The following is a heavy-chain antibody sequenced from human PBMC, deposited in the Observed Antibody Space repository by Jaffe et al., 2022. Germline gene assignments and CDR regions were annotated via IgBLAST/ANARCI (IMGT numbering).Heavy chain of an antibody. CDR2: INPNSGGT. J-gene: IGHJ4*02. V-gene: IGHV1-2*02. Sequence: QVQLVQSGAEVKKPGASVKVSCKASGYTFTGYYMHWVRQAPGQGLEWMGWINPNSGGTNYAQKFQGRVTMTRDTSISTAYMELSRLRSDDTAVYYCARDNRLGIVGATVDYWGQGTLVTVSS. D-gene: IGHD1-26*01. CDR1: GYTFTGYY. CDR3: ARDNRLGIVGATVDY.